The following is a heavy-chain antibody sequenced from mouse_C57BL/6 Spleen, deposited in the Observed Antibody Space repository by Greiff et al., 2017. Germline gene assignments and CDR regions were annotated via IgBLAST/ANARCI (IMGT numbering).Heavy chain of an antibody. Sequence: QVQLKQPGAELVRPGTSVKLSCKASGYTFTSYWMHWVKQRPGQGLEWIGVIDPSDSYTNYNQKFKGKATLTVDTSSSTAYMQLSSLTSEDSAVYYCARGTAQARGFAYWGQGTLVTVSA. CDR1: GYTFTSYW. CDR2: IDPSDSYT. J-gene: IGHJ3*01. CDR3: ARGTAQARGFAY. V-gene: IGHV1-59*01. D-gene: IGHD3-2*02.